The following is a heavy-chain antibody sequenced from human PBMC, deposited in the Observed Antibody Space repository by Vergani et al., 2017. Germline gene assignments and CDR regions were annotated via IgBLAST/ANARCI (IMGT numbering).Heavy chain of an antibody. CDR3: ARKHISNYYDSSGYYYMGYYYGMDV. J-gene: IGHJ6*02. V-gene: IGHV3-48*03. D-gene: IGHD3-22*01. Sequence: EVQLVESGGGLVQPGRSLRLSCAASGFTFGDHGIHWVRRAPGKGLEWVSYISSSGSTIYYADSVKGRFTISRDNAKNSLYLQMNSLRAEDTAVYYCARKHISNYYDSSGYYYMGYYYGMDVWGQGTTVTVSS. CDR1: GFTFGDHG. CDR2: ISSSGSTI.